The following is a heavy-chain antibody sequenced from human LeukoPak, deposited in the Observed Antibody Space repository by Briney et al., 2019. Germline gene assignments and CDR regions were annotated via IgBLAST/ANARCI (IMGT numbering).Heavy chain of an antibody. Sequence: GGSLRLSCAASGFTLSSYDMHWVRQATGKGLEWVSAIGTAGDPYYPGSVKGRFTISRENAKNSLYLQMNSLRAGDTAVYYCARGHSSGWYNWFDPWGQGTLVTVSS. CDR1: GFTLSSYD. D-gene: IGHD6-19*01. CDR2: IGTAGDP. CDR3: ARGHSSGWYNWFDP. J-gene: IGHJ5*02. V-gene: IGHV3-13*05.